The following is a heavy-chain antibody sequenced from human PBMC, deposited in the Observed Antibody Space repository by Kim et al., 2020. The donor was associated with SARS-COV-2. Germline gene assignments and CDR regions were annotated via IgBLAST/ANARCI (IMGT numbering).Heavy chain of an antibody. CDR3: ERDSSGFIYYYGMYV. Sequence: ADSVEGRFTISRDNAKNTLYLQMNRLRAEDTAVYYCERDSSGFIYYYGMYVWGQGTTVTVSS. V-gene: IGHV3-74*01. D-gene: IGHD6-19*01. J-gene: IGHJ6*02.